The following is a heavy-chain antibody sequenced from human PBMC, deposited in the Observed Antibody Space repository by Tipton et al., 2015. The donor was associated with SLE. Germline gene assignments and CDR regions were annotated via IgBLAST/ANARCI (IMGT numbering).Heavy chain of an antibody. CDR3: AKALPRLIVVVTAPFDY. CDR1: GFTFSSYD. D-gene: IGHD2-21*02. J-gene: IGHJ4*02. V-gene: IGHV3-30*18. Sequence: SLRLSCAASGFTFSSYDMHWVRQAPGKGLEWVAVISYDGSNKHYADSVKGRFTISRDNSKNTLYLQMNSLRAEDTAVYYCAKALPRLIVVVTAPFDYWGQGTLVTVSP. CDR2: ISYDGSNK.